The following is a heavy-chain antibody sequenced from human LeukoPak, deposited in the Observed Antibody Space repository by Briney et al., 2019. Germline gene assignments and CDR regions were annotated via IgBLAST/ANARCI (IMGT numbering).Heavy chain of an antibody. V-gene: IGHV3-64*01. J-gene: IGHJ4*02. CDR1: GFTFSSYA. CDR2: ISSNGGST. Sequence: GGSLRLSCAASGFTFSSYAMHWGRQAPGKGLQYVSAISSNGGSTYYANSVKGRFTISRDNSKNTLYLQMGSLRAEDMAVYYCARDEGSGHFDYWGQGTLVTVSS. CDR3: ARDEGSGHFDY.